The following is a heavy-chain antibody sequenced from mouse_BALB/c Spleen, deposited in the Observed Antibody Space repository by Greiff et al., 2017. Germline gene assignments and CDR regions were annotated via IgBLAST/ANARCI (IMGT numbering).Heavy chain of an antibody. V-gene: IGHV14-3*02. D-gene: IGHD2-3*01. CDR3: ASRDGYPWFAY. Sequence: VQLQQSGAELVKPGASVKLSCTASGFNITDTYMHWVKQRPEQGLEWIGRIDPANGNTKYDPKFQGKATITADTSSNTAYLQLSSLTSEDTAVYYCASRDGYPWFAYWGQGTLVTVSA. CDR1: GFNITDTY. CDR2: IDPANGNT. J-gene: IGHJ3*01.